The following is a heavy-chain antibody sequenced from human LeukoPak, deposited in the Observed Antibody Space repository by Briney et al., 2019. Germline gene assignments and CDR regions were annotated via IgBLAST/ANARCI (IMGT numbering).Heavy chain of an antibody. Sequence: AGGSLRLSCAASGFTFSSYAMHWVRQAPGKGLEWVAVISYDGSNKYYADSVKGRFTISRDNSKNTLYLQMNSLRAEDTAVYYCAREYYYDSSGYYDPETDYWGQGTLVTVSS. CDR1: GFTFSSYA. D-gene: IGHD3-22*01. CDR3: AREYYYDSSGYYDPETDY. CDR2: ISYDGSNK. J-gene: IGHJ4*02. V-gene: IGHV3-30-3*01.